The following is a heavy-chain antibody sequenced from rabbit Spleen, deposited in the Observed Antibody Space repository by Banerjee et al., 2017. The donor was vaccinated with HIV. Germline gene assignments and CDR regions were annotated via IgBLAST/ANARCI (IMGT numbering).Heavy chain of an antibody. Sequence: VESGGDLVKPGASLTLTCTASGVSFSFNNYMCWVRQAPGKGLEWIGCVDVGSSGFTSFATGAKGRFTIPKPPSPTVIRQMTSLPAADTATNFGAGDAASSFPSSGMAPWGRAPSSPS. CDR3: AGDAASSFPSSGMAP. D-gene: IGHD8-1*01. J-gene: IGHJ6*02. V-gene: IGHV1S40*01. CDR2: VDVGSSGFT. CDR1: GVSFSFNNY.